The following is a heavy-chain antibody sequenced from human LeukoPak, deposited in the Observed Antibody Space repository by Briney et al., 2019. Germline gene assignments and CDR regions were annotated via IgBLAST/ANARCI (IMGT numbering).Heavy chain of an antibody. J-gene: IGHJ6*04. D-gene: IGHD3-10*02. V-gene: IGHV3-7*01. Sequence: GGSLRLSCAASGFIFSKYFMTWVRRAPGKGLEWVANIKQDGSEKYYVDSVKGRFTISRDNAKNSLYLQMNSLRAEDTAVYYCAELGITMIGGVWGKGTTVTISS. CDR3: AELGITMIGGV. CDR2: IKQDGSEK. CDR1: GFIFSKYF.